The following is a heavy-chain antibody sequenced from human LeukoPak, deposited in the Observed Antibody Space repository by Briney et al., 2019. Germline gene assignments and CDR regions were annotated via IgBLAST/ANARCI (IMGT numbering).Heavy chain of an antibody. Sequence: GASVKVSCKASGGTFSSYAISWVRQAPGQGLEWMGGIIPIFGTANYAQKFQGRVTITTDESTSTVYMELSSLRSEDTAVYYCALVVITTAAFDIWGQGTMVTVSS. CDR2: IIPIFGTA. V-gene: IGHV1-69*05. D-gene: IGHD3-22*01. CDR3: ALVVITTAAFDI. CDR1: GGTFSSYA. J-gene: IGHJ3*02.